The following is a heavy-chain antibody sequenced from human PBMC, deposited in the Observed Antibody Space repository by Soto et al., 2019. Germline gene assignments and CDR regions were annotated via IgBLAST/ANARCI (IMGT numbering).Heavy chain of an antibody. Sequence: PGGSLRLSCAASGFTFSSYAMSWVRQAPGKGLEWVSAISGSGGSTYYADSVKGRFTISRDNSKNTLYLQMNSLRAEDTAVYYCAKLGATRHISYDFWSGYYQSEYWGQGTLVTVSS. CDR3: AKLGATRHISYDFWSGYYQSEY. J-gene: IGHJ4*02. D-gene: IGHD3-3*01. V-gene: IGHV3-23*01. CDR2: ISGSGGST. CDR1: GFTFSSYA.